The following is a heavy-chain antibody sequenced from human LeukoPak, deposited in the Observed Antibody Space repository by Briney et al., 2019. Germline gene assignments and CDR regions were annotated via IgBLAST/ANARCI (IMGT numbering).Heavy chain of an antibody. Sequence: GGSLRLSCAASGFTFWTYGMSWVRQAPGKGLEWVSSIRGSGDRTYYADSVKGRFTISRDNSKNTLYLQMNSLRAEDTAVYYCAKGPRVTVDYWGQGTLVTVPS. CDR2: IRGSGDRT. CDR3: AKGPRVTVDY. J-gene: IGHJ4*02. V-gene: IGHV3-23*01. CDR1: GFTFWTYG. D-gene: IGHD5-18*01.